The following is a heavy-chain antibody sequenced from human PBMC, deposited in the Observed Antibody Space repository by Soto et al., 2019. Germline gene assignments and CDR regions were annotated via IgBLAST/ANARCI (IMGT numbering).Heavy chain of an antibody. J-gene: IGHJ6*03. V-gene: IGHV4-34*01. Sequence: QVQLQQWGAGLLKPSETLSLTCAVYGGSFSGYYWSWIRQPPGKGLVWIGEINHSGSTNYNPSLKRRVTISVDTSKNQFSLKLSSVTAADTAVYYCARGTNCSGGSCYSYYYYYYMDVWGKGTTVTVSS. CDR3: ARGTNCSGGSCYSYYYYYYMDV. CDR1: GGSFSGYY. CDR2: INHSGST. D-gene: IGHD2-15*01.